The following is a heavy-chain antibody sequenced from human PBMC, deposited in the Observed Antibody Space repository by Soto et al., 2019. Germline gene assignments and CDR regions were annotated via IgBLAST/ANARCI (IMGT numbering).Heavy chain of an antibody. V-gene: IGHV2-5*01. CDR2: VFWNDDK. Sequence: QITLKESCPTLVKPTQTLTLTCTFSGFSFGGSGGGVGWIRQPPGRALEWLGLVFWNDDKRYSPSLESRLTLTKDTSNNQVVLTVTNLDPGDTGTYYCARAYTYDFDHWGQGTLVTVSS. CDR3: ARAYTYDFDH. D-gene: IGHD2-21*01. CDR1: GFSFGGSGGG. J-gene: IGHJ4*02.